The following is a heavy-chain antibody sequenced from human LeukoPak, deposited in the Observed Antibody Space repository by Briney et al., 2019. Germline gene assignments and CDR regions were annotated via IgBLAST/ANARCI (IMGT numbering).Heavy chain of an antibody. CDR3: AKDRRAGSYDY. CDR2: ISGSGGNT. CDR1: GFTFSSYW. J-gene: IGHJ4*02. Sequence: GGSLRLSCAASGFTFSSYWMTWVRQAPGKGLEWVSAISGSGGNTYYADSVKGRFTISRDNSKNTLYLQMNSLRAEDTAVYYCAKDRRAGSYDYWGQGTLVTVSS. D-gene: IGHD3-10*01. V-gene: IGHV3-23*01.